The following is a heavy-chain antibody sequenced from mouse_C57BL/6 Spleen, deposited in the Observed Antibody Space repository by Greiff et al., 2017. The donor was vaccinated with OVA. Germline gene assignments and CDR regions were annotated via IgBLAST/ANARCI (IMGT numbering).Heavy chain of an antibody. Sequence: EVQLVESGGGLVQPKGSLKLSCAASGFTFNTYAMPWVRQAPGKGLEWVARIRSKSSNYATYYADSVKDRFTISRDDSQSMLYLQMNNLKTEDTAMYYCVRDHYGNSYDAMDYWGQGTSVTVSS. D-gene: IGHD1-1*01. CDR3: VRDHYGNSYDAMDY. V-gene: IGHV10-3*01. CDR1: GFTFNTYA. J-gene: IGHJ4*01. CDR2: IRSKSSNYAT.